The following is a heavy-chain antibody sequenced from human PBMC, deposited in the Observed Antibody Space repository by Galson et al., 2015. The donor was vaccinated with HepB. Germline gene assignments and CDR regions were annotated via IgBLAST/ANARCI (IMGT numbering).Heavy chain of an antibody. CDR2: IKSKTDGGTT. CDR3: TTEGPQWELLHEFPFGFQNEYYFDY. CDR1: GFTFSNAW. V-gene: IGHV3-15*01. J-gene: IGHJ4*02. D-gene: IGHD1-26*01. Sequence: SLRLSCAASGFTFSNAWMSWVRQAPGKGLEWVGRIKSKTDGGTTDYAAPVKGRFTISRDDSKNTLYLQMNSLKTEDTAVYYCTTEGPQWELLHEFPFGFQNEYYFDYWGQGTLVTVSS.